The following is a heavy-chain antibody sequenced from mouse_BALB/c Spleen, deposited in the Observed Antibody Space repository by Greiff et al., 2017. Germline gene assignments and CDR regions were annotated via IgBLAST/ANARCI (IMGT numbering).Heavy chain of an antibody. CDR2: ISYSGST. Sequence: EVQRVESGPGLVKPSQSLSLTCTVTGYSITSDYAWNWIRQFPGNKLEWMGYISYSGSTSYNPSLKSRISITRDTSKNQFFLQLNSVTTEDTATYYCARLEYYLDYWGQGTTLTVSS. CDR1: GYSITSDYA. V-gene: IGHV3-2*02. J-gene: IGHJ2*01. CDR3: ARLEYYLDY.